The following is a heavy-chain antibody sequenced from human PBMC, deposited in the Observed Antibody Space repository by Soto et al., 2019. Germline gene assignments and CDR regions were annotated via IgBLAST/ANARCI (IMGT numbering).Heavy chain of an antibody. J-gene: IGHJ4*02. CDR2: ISYDGSNK. D-gene: IGHD2-21*02. CDR3: AIARFDIVVVTAPLDY. CDR1: GFTFSSYG. V-gene: IGHV3-30*03. Sequence: GGSLRLSCAASGFTFSSYGMHWVRQAPGKGLEWVAVISYDGSNKYYADSVKGRFTISRDNSKNTLYLQMNSLRAEDTAVYYCAIARFDIVVVTAPLDYWGQGTLVTVSS.